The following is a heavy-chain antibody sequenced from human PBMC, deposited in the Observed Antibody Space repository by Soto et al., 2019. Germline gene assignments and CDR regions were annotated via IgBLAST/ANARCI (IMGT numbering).Heavy chain of an antibody. J-gene: IGHJ1*01. CDR1: GGSISNYY. CDR2: IYYSGST. D-gene: IGHD2-21*02. Sequence: SETLSLTCSVSGGSISNYYWGWIRQPPRKGLEWIGYIYYSGSTNYNPSLKSRVTISLDTSKNQFSLKLTSVTAADTAVYYCAGVTAPYTFQHWGQGTLVTVSS. CDR3: AGVTAPYTFQH. V-gene: IGHV4-59*08.